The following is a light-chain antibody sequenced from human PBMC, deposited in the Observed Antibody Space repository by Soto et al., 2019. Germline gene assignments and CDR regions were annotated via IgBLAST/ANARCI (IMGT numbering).Light chain of an antibody. CDR3: QQYGSSPKT. CDR1: QSVSSSY. J-gene: IGKJ4*01. Sequence: EIVLTQSPGTLSLSPGERATLSCRASQSVSSSYLAWYQQKPGQAPRLLIYGASSRATGIPDRFSGSGSGTDFPLTISRLAPEDFAVYYCQQYGSSPKTFGGGTKVEIK. CDR2: GAS. V-gene: IGKV3-20*01.